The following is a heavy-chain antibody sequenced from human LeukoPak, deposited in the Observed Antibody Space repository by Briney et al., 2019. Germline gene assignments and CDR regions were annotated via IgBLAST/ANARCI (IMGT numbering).Heavy chain of an antibody. CDR2: ISGSGDST. J-gene: IGHJ4*02. D-gene: IGHD3-10*01. Sequence: GGSLRLPCAASGFTFSNYAMRWVRQAPGKGLEWVSGISGSGDSTYYADSVKGRFTISRDNSKNTLYLQMNSLRAEDTAVYYCAKAGGYYGSGSYSDYWGQGTLVTVSS. V-gene: IGHV3-23*01. CDR1: GFTFSNYA. CDR3: AKAGGYYGSGSYSDY.